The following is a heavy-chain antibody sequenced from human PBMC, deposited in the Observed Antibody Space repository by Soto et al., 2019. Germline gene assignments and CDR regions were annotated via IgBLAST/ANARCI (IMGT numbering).Heavy chain of an antibody. CDR1: GFSLSSRGVG. CDR3: AHRRGDNWFDP. J-gene: IGHJ5*02. CDR2: IYWDDDK. V-gene: IGHV2-5*02. Sequence: QITLKESGPTLVKPTQTLTLTCTFSGFSLSSRGVGVGWIRQPPGKALEWLALIYWDDDKRYSPSLKSRLTITKDTSKNQVVLTMTNMDPVDTATYYCAHRRGDNWFDPWGQGTLVTVSS.